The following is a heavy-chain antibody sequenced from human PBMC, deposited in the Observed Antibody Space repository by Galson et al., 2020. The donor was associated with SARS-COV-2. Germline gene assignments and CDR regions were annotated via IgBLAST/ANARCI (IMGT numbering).Heavy chain of an antibody. V-gene: IGHV3-48*03. CDR3: ATGDVWFES. J-gene: IGHJ5*01. CDR2: ISMSGITI. D-gene: IGHD7-27*01. CDR1: GLTFSNTE. Sequence: GESLKISCAASGLTFSNTEMNWVRQAPGKGLEWLSYISMSGITIYYADSGKGRFTISRDNAENSLYLQMNSLRAEDTGIYYCATGDVWFESWGQGTLVTVSS.